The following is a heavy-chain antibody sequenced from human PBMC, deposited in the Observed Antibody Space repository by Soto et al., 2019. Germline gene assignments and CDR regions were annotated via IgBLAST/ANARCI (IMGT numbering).Heavy chain of an antibody. CDR1: GFTFSNAW. V-gene: IGHV3-15*01. CDR2: IKSKTDGGTT. Sequence: GGSLRFSCAASGFTFSNAWMSWVRQAPGKGLEWVGRIKSKTDGGTTGYADSVKGRFTISRDNSKNTLYLQMNSLRPEDTAVYYCARRGSGSYYDYWAREPWSPSPQ. CDR3: ARRGSGSYYDY. D-gene: IGHD1-26*01. J-gene: IGHJ4*02.